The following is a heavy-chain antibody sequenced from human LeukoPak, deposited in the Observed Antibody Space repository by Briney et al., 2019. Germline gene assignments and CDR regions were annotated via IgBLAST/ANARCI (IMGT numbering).Heavy chain of an antibody. J-gene: IGHJ6*03. CDR2: IYYSGST. CDR3: ARGVLRFLEWLSPSYYYYMDV. Sequence: SETLSLTCTVSGGSISSGDYYWSWIRQPPGKGLEWIGYIYYSGSTYYNPSLKSRVTISVDTSKNQFSLKLSSVTAADTAVYYCARGVLRFLEWLSPSYYYYMDVWGKGTTVTVSS. CDR1: GGSISSGDYY. V-gene: IGHV4-30-4*08. D-gene: IGHD3-3*01.